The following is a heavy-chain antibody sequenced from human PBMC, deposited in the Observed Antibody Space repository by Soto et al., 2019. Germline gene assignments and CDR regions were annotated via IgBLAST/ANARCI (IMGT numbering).Heavy chain of an antibody. CDR3: ARGRPRVGVVIIPVGWFDP. J-gene: IGHJ5*02. CDR2: ISAYNGNT. Sequence: QVQLVQSGAEVKKPGASVKVSCKASGYTFTSYGISWVRQAPGQGLEWMGWISAYNGNTNYAKKLQGRVTMTTDTSTSTAYMELRSLRSDDTAVYYCARGRPRVGVVIIPVGWFDPWGQGTLVTVSS. CDR1: GYTFTSYG. V-gene: IGHV1-18*01. D-gene: IGHD3-3*01.